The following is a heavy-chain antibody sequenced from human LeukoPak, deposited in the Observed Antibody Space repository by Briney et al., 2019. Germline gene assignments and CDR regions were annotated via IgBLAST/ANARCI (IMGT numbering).Heavy chain of an antibody. CDR2: ISSSGSTI. D-gene: IGHD3-10*01. CDR3: ARARRDYYGSGSYYNFDY. V-gene: IGHV3-48*03. J-gene: IGHJ4*02. Sequence: GGSLRLSCAASGFTFSSYEMNWVRQAPGKGLEWVSYISSSGSTIYYADSVKGRFTISRDNAKNSLYPQMNSLRAEDTAVYYCARARRDYYGSGSYYNFDYWGQGTLVTVSS. CDR1: GFTFSSYE.